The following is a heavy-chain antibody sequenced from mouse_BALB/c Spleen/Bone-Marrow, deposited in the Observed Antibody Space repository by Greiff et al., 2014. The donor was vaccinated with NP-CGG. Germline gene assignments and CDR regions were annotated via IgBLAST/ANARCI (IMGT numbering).Heavy chain of an antibody. CDR2: IWGGGST. J-gene: IGHJ4*01. CDR3: AKHTTVVPPPMDY. V-gene: IGHV2-6-5*01. Sequence: VMLVESGPGLVAPSQSLSITCTVSGFSLTDCGVSWIRQPPGKGLEWLGVIWGGGSTYYNSALKSRLSISKDNSKSQVFLKMNSLQTGDTAMYYCAKHTTVVPPPMDYWGQGTSVTVSS. CDR1: GFSLTDCG. D-gene: IGHD1-1*01.